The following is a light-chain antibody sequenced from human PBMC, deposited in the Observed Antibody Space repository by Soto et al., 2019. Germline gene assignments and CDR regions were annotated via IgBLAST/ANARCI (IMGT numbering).Light chain of an antibody. J-gene: IGKJ1*01. CDR1: QSISSW. Sequence: IQMTQSPSSLSASVGDRVTITCRASQSISSWLAWYHQKPGKAPKLLIFAASNLHSGVPSRVSGSGSGTEFTLTINNLQAEDFATYYCLQEYNYPRTFG. CDR2: AAS. V-gene: IGKV1-6*01. CDR3: LQEYNYPRT.